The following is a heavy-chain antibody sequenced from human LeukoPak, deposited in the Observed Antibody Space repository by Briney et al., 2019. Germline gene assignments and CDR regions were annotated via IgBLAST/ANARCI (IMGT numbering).Heavy chain of an antibody. CDR1: GGSISSYY. Sequence: SETLSLTCTVSGGSISSYYWSWIRQPPGKGLEWIGYIYYSGSTNYNPSLKSRVTISVDTSKNQFSLKLSSVTAADTAVYCCASARYSGSCGVASLFDYWGQGTLVTVSS. CDR2: IYYSGST. D-gene: IGHD1-26*01. V-gene: IGHV4-59*01. J-gene: IGHJ4*02. CDR3: ASARYSGSCGVASLFDY.